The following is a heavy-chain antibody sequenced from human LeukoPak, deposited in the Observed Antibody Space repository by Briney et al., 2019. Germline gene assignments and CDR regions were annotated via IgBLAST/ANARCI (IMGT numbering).Heavy chain of an antibody. D-gene: IGHD2-15*01. Sequence: SETLSLTCTVSGGSVNNYYWFWIRQFPGKGLEYIGYVYYTGSTDYNPSLESRVTISVDTSMNQFSLKLRSVTAADTATYYCARQKKGLQRVDTGFDSWGQGTLVIVSS. V-gene: IGHV4-59*02. J-gene: IGHJ4*02. CDR1: GGSVNNYY. CDR3: ARQKKGLQRVDTGFDS. CDR2: VYYTGST.